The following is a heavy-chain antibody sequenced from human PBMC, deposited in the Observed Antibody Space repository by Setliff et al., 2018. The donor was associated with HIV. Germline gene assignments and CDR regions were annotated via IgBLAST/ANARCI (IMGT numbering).Heavy chain of an antibody. J-gene: IGHJ6*03. Sequence: TGGSLRLSCAASGLTFSTYAMNWVRQAPGKGLVWVSRINSDGSSTSYADSVKGRFAIPRDNAKNTLFLQMNSLRAEDTAVYYCAGARESSGTAGYYYSYMDVWGKGTTVTVSS. V-gene: IGHV3-74*01. CDR3: AGARESSGTAGYYYSYMDV. D-gene: IGHD3-22*01. CDR1: GLTFSTYA. CDR2: INSDGSST.